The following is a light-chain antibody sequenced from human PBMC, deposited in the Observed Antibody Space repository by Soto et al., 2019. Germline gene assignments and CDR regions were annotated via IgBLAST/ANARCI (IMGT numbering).Light chain of an antibody. V-gene: IGLV2-8*01. Sequence: QSVLTQPPSASGSPGQSVTISCTGTSSDVGDYNYVSWYQQHPGKAPKLMIYEVSKRPSGVPDRFSGSKSGNTASLTVSGLQAEDEADYYCSSYAGSNRVVFGGGTKLTVL. CDR3: SSYAGSNRVV. CDR1: SSDVGDYNY. J-gene: IGLJ2*01. CDR2: EVS.